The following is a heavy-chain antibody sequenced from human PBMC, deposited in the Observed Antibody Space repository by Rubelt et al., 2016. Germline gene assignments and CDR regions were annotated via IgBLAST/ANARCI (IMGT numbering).Heavy chain of an antibody. D-gene: IGHD1-1*01. CDR3: ARDQLALYAFDI. CDR2: ISAYDGNT. V-gene: IGHV1-18*01. Sequence: QVQLVQSGAEVKKPGASVKVSCKASGYTFTSYGISWVRQAPGQGLEWMGWISAYDGNTNYAQKVQGRVTMTTDTSTSKAYMELRSLRSDDTAVYFCARDQLALYAFDIWGQGTMVTVSS. J-gene: IGHJ3*02. CDR1: GYTFTSYG.